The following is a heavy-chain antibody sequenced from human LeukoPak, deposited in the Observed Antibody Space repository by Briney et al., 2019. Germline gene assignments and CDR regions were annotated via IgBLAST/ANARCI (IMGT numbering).Heavy chain of an antibody. CDR1: GGSISSGGYY. CDR2: IYHSGST. CDR3: ARASRGAAAGILFDY. Sequence: PSQTLSLTCTVSGGSISSGGYYWSWIRQPPGKGLEWIGYIYHSGSTYYNPSLKSRVTISVDRSKNQFSLKLSSVTAADTAVYYCARASRGAAAGILFDYWGQGTLVTVSS. J-gene: IGHJ4*02. D-gene: IGHD6-13*01. V-gene: IGHV4-30-2*01.